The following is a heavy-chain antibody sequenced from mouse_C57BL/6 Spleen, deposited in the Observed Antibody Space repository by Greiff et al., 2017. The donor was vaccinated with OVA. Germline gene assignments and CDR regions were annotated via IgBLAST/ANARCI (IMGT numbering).Heavy chain of an antibody. CDR3: TDDGSTLYWYFDV. CDR2: IRLKSDNYAT. V-gene: IGHV6-3*01. Sequence: EVQVVESGGGLVQPGGSMKLSCVASGFTFSNYWMNWVRQSPEKGLEWVAQIRLKSDNYATHNTESVKGRFPISRDDSKSSVYLQMNNLRAEDTGICYCTDDGSTLYWYFDVWGTGTTVTVSS. CDR1: GFTFSNYW. J-gene: IGHJ1*03. D-gene: IGHD1-1*01.